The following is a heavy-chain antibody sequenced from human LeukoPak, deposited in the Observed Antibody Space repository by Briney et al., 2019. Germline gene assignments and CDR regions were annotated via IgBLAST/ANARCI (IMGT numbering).Heavy chain of an antibody. Sequence: ASVKVSCKASGYTFTSYGISWVRQAPGQGLEWMGWISAYNGNTNYAQKLQGRVTMTTDTSTSTAYMELRSLRSDDTAVYYCARSQASRQYQLLYWFDPWGQGTLVTVSS. J-gene: IGHJ5*02. CDR3: ARSQASRQYQLLYWFDP. V-gene: IGHV1-18*01. CDR1: GYTFTSYG. CDR2: ISAYNGNT. D-gene: IGHD2-2*01.